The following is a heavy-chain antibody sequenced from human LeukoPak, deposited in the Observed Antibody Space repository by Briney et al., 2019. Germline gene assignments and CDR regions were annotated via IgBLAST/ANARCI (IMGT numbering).Heavy chain of an antibody. Sequence: SQTLSLTCTVSGGSISSGDYYWSWIRQPPGKGLEWIGYIYYSGSTYYNPSLKSRVTISVDTSKNQFSLKLSSVTAADTAVCYCARDQGSAYGFWYFDLWGRGTLVTVSS. D-gene: IGHD5-12*01. V-gene: IGHV4-30-4*01. J-gene: IGHJ2*01. CDR3: ARDQGSAYGFWYFDL. CDR1: GGSISSGDYY. CDR2: IYYSGST.